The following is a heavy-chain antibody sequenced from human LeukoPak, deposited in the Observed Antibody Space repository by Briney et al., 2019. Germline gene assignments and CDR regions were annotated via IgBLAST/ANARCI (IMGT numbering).Heavy chain of an antibody. J-gene: IGHJ4*02. V-gene: IGHV3-48*01. Sequence: GGPLSLSGAASGFTFNNYDMNWVRKAQGKGLEWVSYISSSSSIIYYADSVKGRFTISRDTAKNSLYLQMNSLRAEDTAVYYCARSIDIDYWGQGTLVTVSS. CDR1: GFTFNNYD. CDR2: ISSSSSII. CDR3: ARSIDIDY. D-gene: IGHD2-21*01.